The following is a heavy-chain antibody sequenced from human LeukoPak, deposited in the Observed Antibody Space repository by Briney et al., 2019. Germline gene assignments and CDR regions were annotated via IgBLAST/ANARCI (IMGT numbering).Heavy chain of an antibody. CDR2: INPNSGGT. D-gene: IGHD3-22*01. CDR3: ARDISYYYDSSGYYGLGY. J-gene: IGHJ4*02. CDR1: GYTFTGYY. V-gene: IGHV1-2*02. Sequence: ASVKVSCKASGYTFTGYYMHWVRQAPGQGLEWMGWINPNSGGTNYAQKFQGRVTMTRDTSISTAYMELSRLRSDDTAVYYCARDISYYYDSSGYYGLGYWGQGTLVTVSS.